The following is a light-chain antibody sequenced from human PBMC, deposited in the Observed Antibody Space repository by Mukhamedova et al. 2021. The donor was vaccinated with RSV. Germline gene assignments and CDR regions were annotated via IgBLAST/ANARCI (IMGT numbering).Light chain of an antibody. J-gene: IGLJ2*01. Sequence: TGTSSDVGGYNYVSWYQQHPGKAPKLMIYEVSKRPSGVPDRFSGSKSGNTASLTVSGLQAEDEADYYCSSYAGSNNLVFGGGTK. V-gene: IGLV2-8*01. CDR1: SSDVGGYNY. CDR2: EVS. CDR3: SSYAGSNNLV.